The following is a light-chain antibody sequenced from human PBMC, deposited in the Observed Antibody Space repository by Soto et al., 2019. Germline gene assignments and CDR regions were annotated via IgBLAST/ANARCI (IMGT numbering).Light chain of an antibody. CDR1: QTLSTNS. Sequence: EIVLTQSPGTLSLSPGERATLSCRASQTLSTNSLAWYQQRLGQTPRLLIYAASTRDTDIPDRFNGSGSGTDFALTISRLEPEDFALYYCQQYDASPSTFGHGTHLAVK. CDR2: AAS. CDR3: QQYDASPST. J-gene: IGKJ3*01. V-gene: IGKV3-20*01.